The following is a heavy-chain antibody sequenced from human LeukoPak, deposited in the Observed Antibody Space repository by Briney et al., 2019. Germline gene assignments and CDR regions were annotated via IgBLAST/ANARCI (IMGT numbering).Heavy chain of an antibody. CDR1: GYPISSGYY. CDR3: ARFGLGYCSSTSCQH. CDR2: IYHSGST. Sequence: PSETLSLTCAVSGYPISSGYYWGWIRQPPGKGLEWIGSIYHSGSTYYNPSLKSRVTISVDTSKNQFSLKLSSVTAADTAVYYCARFGLGYCSSTSCQHWGQGTLVSVSS. D-gene: IGHD2-2*01. J-gene: IGHJ4*02. V-gene: IGHV4-38-2*01.